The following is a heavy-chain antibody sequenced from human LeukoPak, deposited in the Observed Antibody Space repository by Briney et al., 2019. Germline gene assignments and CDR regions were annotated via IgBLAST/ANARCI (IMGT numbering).Heavy chain of an antibody. CDR3: ARDWTDVNGVGRALDY. D-gene: IGHD3/OR15-3a*01. J-gene: IGHJ4*02. V-gene: IGHV3-7*01. Sequence: GGSLRLSCVASEFTFSNYWMSWVRQAPGKGLEWVANIKGDGSEKKYVDSVEGRFTISRDNAKNSLYLQMNSLRAEDTALYYCARDWTDVNGVGRALDYWGQGTLVTVSS. CDR2: IKGDGSEK. CDR1: EFTFSNYW.